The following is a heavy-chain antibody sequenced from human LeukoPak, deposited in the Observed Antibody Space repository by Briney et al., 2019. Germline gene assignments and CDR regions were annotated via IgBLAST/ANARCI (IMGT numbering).Heavy chain of an antibody. D-gene: IGHD2-15*01. CDR1: GYTFTSYG. CDR2: IIPIFGTA. V-gene: IGHV1-69*05. J-gene: IGHJ5*02. Sequence: SVKVSCKASGYTFTSYGISWVRQAPGQGLEWMGGIIPIFGTANYAQKFQGRVTITTDESTSTAYMELSSLRSEDTAVYYCARDLRSIGWFDPWGQGTLVTVSS. CDR3: ARDLRSIGWFDP.